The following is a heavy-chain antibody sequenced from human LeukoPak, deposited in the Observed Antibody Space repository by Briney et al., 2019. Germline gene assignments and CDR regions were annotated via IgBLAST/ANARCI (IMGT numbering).Heavy chain of an antibody. V-gene: IGHV4-59*11. CDR3: ARDQGYGDYMGYYYGMDV. Sequence: PSETLSLTCTVSGGSISSHYWSWIRQPPGKGLEWIGYIYYSGSTNYSPSLKSRVSISVDTSKNQFSLKLSSVTAADTAVYYCARDQGYGDYMGYYYGMDVWGQGTTVTVSS. CDR1: GGSISSHY. J-gene: IGHJ6*02. D-gene: IGHD4-17*01. CDR2: IYYSGST.